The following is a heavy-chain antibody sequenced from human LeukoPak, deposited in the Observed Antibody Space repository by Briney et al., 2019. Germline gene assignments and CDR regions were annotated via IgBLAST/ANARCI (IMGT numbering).Heavy chain of an antibody. Sequence: PSETLSLTRTVSGGSISSSSYYWGWIRQPPGKGLEWIGSIYYSGSTYYNPSLKSRVTISVDTSKNQFSLKLSSVTAADTAVFYCARHRDGSSCFDPWGQGTLVTVSS. J-gene: IGHJ5*02. D-gene: IGHD6-6*01. CDR2: IYYSGST. CDR1: GGSISSSSYY. V-gene: IGHV4-39*01. CDR3: ARHRDGSSCFDP.